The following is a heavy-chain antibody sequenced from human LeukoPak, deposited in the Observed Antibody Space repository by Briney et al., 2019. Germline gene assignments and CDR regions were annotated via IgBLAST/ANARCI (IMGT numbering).Heavy chain of an antibody. D-gene: IGHD3-10*01. V-gene: IGHV3-74*01. CDR3: ARDRGPRTGFMVREAYDY. Sequence: GGSLRLSCAASGFTFSSYRMNWVRQAPGKGLVWVSRINTDGGITNYADSVKGRFSISRDNAKNTLYLQMSSLRAEDTAVYYCARDRGPRTGFMVREAYDYWGQGTLVTVSS. J-gene: IGHJ4*02. CDR2: INTDGGIT. CDR1: GFTFSSYR.